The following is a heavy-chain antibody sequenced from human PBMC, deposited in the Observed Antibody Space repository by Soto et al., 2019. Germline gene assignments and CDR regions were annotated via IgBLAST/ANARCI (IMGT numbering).Heavy chain of an antibody. CDR1: GGSISTGGYY. J-gene: IGHJ1*01. CDR2: IYYSGTT. V-gene: IGHV4-31*03. D-gene: IGHD3-22*01. CDR3: ATNGGYYDSSGPKYFPH. Sequence: SETLSLTCTVSGGSISTGGYYWSWIRQHPGKGLECIGYIYYSGTTYYNPSLKSRVTISVDAPKSQFSLKLSSVTAADTAVYYCATNGGYYDSSGPKYFPHWCQGTLVTVSS.